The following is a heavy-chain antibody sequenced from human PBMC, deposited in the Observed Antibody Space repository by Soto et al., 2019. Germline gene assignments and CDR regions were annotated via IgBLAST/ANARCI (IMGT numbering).Heavy chain of an antibody. V-gene: IGHV4-39*01. CDR2: IFYSGSA. CDR1: GGSISNPIYY. CDR3: AGRKSLTSVEMGDGGLSGYNWVDP. Sequence: PSETLSLTCSVSGGSISNPIYYWAWIRQPPGKGLEWIGSIFYSGSAYYNPSLKSRVTMSVDTSQNQFSLKLSSVTAADTAVYYCAGRKSLTSVEMGDGGLSGYNWVDPWGRGTLVTVSS. J-gene: IGHJ5*01. D-gene: IGHD2-21*01.